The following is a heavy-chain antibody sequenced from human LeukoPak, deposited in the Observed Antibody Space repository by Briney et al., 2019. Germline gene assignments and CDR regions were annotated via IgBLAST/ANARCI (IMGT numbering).Heavy chain of an antibody. D-gene: IGHD2-2*01. Sequence: SETLSLTCTVSGGSISSGSYYWSWTRQPAGKGLEWIGRIYASGSTNYSPSLKSRVTISVDTSKNQFSLKLSSVTAADTAVYYCARAGRYCSNTSCFDWFDPWGQGTLVTVSS. V-gene: IGHV4-61*02. CDR1: GGSISSGSYY. CDR2: IYASGST. CDR3: ARAGRYCSNTSCFDWFDP. J-gene: IGHJ5*02.